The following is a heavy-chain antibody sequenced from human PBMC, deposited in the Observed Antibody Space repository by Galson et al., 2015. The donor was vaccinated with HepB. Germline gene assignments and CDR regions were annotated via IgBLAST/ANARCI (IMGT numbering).Heavy chain of an antibody. J-gene: IGHJ4*02. CDR2: INSDGSGT. CDR1: GFTVNRYW. V-gene: IGHV3-74*01. D-gene: IGHD5-12*01. Sequence: LRLSCAVSGFTVNRYWMHWVRQAPGKGLVWVARINSDGSGTAYADFVRGRFTISRDNARKRLYLQMNGLKVEDTAVYYCARDPGGGGYDLDYWGQGTQVSVS. CDR3: ARDPGGGGYDLDY.